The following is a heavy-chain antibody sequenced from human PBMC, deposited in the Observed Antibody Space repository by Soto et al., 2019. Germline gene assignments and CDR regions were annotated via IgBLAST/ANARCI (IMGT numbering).Heavy chain of an antibody. CDR1: GGSITSGPYY. CDR2: IYYTGST. J-gene: IGHJ5*02. Sequence: QVQLQESGPGLVKPSQTLSLTCTVSGGSITSGPYYWSWIRQHPGKGLEWIGYIYYTGSTYSNPSRGSRITMSVDTSKNQFSLKLRSVTAADTAVYYCARLFGDYVGWFDPWGQGTLVTVSS. CDR3: ARLFGDYVGWFDP. D-gene: IGHD4-17*01. V-gene: IGHV4-31*03.